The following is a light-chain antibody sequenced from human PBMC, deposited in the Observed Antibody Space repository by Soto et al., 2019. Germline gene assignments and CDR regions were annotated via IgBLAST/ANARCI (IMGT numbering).Light chain of an antibody. V-gene: IGKV1-39*01. J-gene: IGKJ3*01. CDR3: HQSYSMPFT. CDR1: QSISSY. Sequence: DIQMTQSPSSLSASVGDRVTITCRASQSISSYLSWYQQKPGQAPKLLIYAASSLESGVPSRFSGSGSVTDFTLTISSLQPEDFATYYCHQSYSMPFTFGPGTKVHIK. CDR2: AAS.